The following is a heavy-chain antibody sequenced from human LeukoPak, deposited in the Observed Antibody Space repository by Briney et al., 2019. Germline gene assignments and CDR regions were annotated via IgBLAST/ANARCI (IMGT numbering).Heavy chain of an antibody. J-gene: IGHJ4*02. Sequence: GGSLRLYCAASGFTFGNAWMNWGRPAPGKVLQLVCRIKSKTAGGTTDYAAPVKGRFTISRDDSKNSLYLQMNSLKTEDTAVYYCARGGSSSSWYPFDYWGQGTLVTVSS. V-gene: IGHV3-15*01. CDR2: IKSKTAGGTT. CDR1: GFTFGNAW. CDR3: ARGGSSSSWYPFDY. D-gene: IGHD6-13*01.